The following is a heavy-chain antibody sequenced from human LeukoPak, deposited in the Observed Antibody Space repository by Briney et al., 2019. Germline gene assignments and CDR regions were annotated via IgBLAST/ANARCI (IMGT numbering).Heavy chain of an antibody. CDR2: IYYSGST. D-gene: IGHD3-22*01. CDR3: ARGHLDYVDSGGYTFLDY. J-gene: IGHJ4*02. CDR1: GGSISSYY. V-gene: IGHV4-59*01. Sequence: PSETLSLTCTVSGGSISSYYWNWIRQPPGKGLEWIGCIYYSGSTNYNPSLKSRVTISVDTSKNQFSLKLSSVTAADTAVYYCARGHLDYVDSGGYTFLDYWGQGTLVTVSS.